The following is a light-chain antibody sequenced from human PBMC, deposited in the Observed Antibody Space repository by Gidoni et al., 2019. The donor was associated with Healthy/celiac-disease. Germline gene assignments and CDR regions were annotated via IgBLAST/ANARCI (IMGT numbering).Light chain of an antibody. Sequence: QSALTQPASAPGPPGQSIPISCTGTSSDVGGYNYVSWYQQPPGKAPKLMIYEVSNRPSGVSNRFSGSKSGNTASLTISGLQAEDEADYYCSSYTSSSTLVFGGGTKLTVL. V-gene: IGLV2-14*01. CDR2: EVS. CDR1: SSDVGGYNY. CDR3: SSYTSSSTLV. J-gene: IGLJ3*02.